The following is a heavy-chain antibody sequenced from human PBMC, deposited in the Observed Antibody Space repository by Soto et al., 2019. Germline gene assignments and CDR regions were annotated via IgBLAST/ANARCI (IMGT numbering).Heavy chain of an antibody. J-gene: IGHJ5*02. CDR1: GASMTSSHW. CDR3: ARRTTGSGWYPMFDT. Sequence: ASETLSLTCAVSGASMTSSHWWSWVRQPPGKGLEWIGEIYHNGSANYKPSLESRDTISVDKSKNRFFLILTSVTAADTATYYCARRTTGSGWYPMFDTWGQGALVT. CDR2: IYHNGSA. V-gene: IGHV4-4*02. D-gene: IGHD6-19*01.